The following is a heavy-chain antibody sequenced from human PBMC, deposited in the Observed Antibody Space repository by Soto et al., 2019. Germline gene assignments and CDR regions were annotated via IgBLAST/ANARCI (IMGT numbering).Heavy chain of an antibody. CDR2: INPSGGST. D-gene: IGHD2-21*02. CDR1: GYTFTSYY. J-gene: IGHJ6*02. V-gene: IGHV1-46*01. CDR3: ARDRNIVVVTAIHYYYYYYGMDV. Sequence: QVQLVQSGAEVKKPGASVKVSCKASGYTFTSYYMHWVRQAPGQGLEWMGIINPSGGSTSYAQKFQGRVTMTRDTSTSTVYMELSSLRSEDTAVYYCARDRNIVVVTAIHYYYYYYGMDVWGQGTTVTVSS.